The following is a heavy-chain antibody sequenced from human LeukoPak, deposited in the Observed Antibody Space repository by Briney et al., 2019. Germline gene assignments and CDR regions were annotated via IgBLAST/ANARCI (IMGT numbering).Heavy chain of an antibody. J-gene: IGHJ4*02. V-gene: IGHV1-2*02. D-gene: IGHD1-14*01. Sequence: GASVKVSCKASGYTFTDYSMHWVRQAPGQGLEWMGWINPNSGGTNYAQKFQGRVTMTRDTSISTAYMELSRLRSDDTAVYYCARGRGTAGYYFDYWVQGTLVTVSS. CDR1: GYTFTDYS. CDR3: ARGRGTAGYYFDY. CDR2: INPNSGGT.